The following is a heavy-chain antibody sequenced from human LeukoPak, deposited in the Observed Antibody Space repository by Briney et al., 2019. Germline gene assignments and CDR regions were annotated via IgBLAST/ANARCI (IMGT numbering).Heavy chain of an antibody. CDR3: AKEVVGALSFDY. Sequence: GGSLSLSCAASGFTFSSYAMSCVRQAPGKGLEWVSAISGSGGSTYYADSVKGRFTISRDHSKNTLYLQMTSLRAEDTAVYYCAKEVVGALSFDYWGQGTLVTVSS. CDR1: GFTFSSYA. V-gene: IGHV3-23*01. J-gene: IGHJ4*02. D-gene: IGHD1-26*01. CDR2: ISGSGGST.